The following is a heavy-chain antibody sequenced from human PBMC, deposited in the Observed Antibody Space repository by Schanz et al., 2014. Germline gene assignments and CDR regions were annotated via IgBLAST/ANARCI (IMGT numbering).Heavy chain of an antibody. D-gene: IGHD3-22*01. J-gene: IGHJ4*02. CDR2: ISSASSTI. Sequence: EVQLVESGGGLVQPGGSLRLSCAASGFTFSSYSMNWVRQAPGKGLEWVSYISSASSTINYADSVKGRFTISRDNAKNSLFLQMSSLRVEDTAVYYCARVDSSGYFFDNWGQGTRVTVSS. CDR3: ARVDSSGYFFDN. CDR1: GFTFSSYS. V-gene: IGHV3-48*01.